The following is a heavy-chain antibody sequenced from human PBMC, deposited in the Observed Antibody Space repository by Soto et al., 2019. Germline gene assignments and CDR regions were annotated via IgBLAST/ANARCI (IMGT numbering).Heavy chain of an antibody. Sequence: PSETLSLTCAVYGGSFSGYYWSWIRQPPGKGLEWIGEINHSGSTNYNPSLKSRVTISVDTSKNQFSLKLSSVTAADTAVYYCARAGATAMGSNGDYYYGMDVWGQGTTVTVSS. V-gene: IGHV4-34*01. CDR2: INHSGST. D-gene: IGHD5-18*01. CDR1: GGSFSGYY. CDR3: ARAGATAMGSNGDYYYGMDV. J-gene: IGHJ6*02.